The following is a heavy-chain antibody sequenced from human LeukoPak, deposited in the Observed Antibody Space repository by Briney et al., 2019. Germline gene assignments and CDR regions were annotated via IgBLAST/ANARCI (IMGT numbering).Heavy chain of an antibody. CDR2: INPNSGGT. CDR1: GYTFTGYY. V-gene: IGHV1-2*06. Sequence: GASVKVSCKASGYTFTGYYMHWVRQAPGQGLEWMGRINPNSGGTKYAQKFQGRVTMTRDTSISTAYMELSRLRSDDTAVYYCARSTGYSSGYNDYWGQGALVTVSS. CDR3: ARSTGYSSGYNDY. J-gene: IGHJ4*02. D-gene: IGHD6-19*01.